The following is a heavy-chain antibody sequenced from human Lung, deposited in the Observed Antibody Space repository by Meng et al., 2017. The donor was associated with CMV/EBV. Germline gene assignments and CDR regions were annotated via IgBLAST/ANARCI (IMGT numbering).Heavy chain of an antibody. D-gene: IGHD2-15*01. CDR1: GFTFSSHW. J-gene: IGHJ4*02. CDR3: ARGYCSDDRCYGAPDF. Sequence: SRAAPGFTFSSHWMNWVRQAPEKGLEWVANIKEDGSEKHYVASVKGRFTISRDNAKNSLFLQMNSLRAEDTAVYQCARGYCSDDRCYGAPDFSGQGXLVTVSS. CDR2: IKEDGSEK. V-gene: IGHV3-7*01.